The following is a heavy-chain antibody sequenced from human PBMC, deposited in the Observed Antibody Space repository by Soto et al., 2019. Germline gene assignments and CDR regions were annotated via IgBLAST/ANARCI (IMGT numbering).Heavy chain of an antibody. CDR2: IYYSGST. D-gene: IGHD3-9*01. Sequence: SETLSLTCTVSGGSISSYYWSWIRQPPGKGLEWIGYIYYSGSTNYNPSLKSRVTISVDTSKNQFSLKLSSVTAADTAVYYCAREAAELRYFDWSPFDYWGQGTLVTVS. V-gene: IGHV4-59*01. CDR3: AREAAELRYFDWSPFDY. J-gene: IGHJ4*02. CDR1: GGSISSYY.